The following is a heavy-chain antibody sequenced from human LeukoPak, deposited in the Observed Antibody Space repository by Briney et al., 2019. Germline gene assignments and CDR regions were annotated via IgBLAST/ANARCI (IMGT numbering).Heavy chain of an antibody. V-gene: IGHV3-66*01. J-gene: IGHJ4*02. CDR3: ARAWRGLFDY. D-gene: IGHD6-25*01. CDR1: GFTVSSNY. Sequence: GGSLRHSCAASGFTVSSNYMSWVRQAPGKGLEWVSVIYSGGSTYYAGSVKGRFTISRDNYKNTLYLQMNSLRAEDTAVYYCARAWRGLFDYWGQGTLVTVSS. CDR2: IYSGGST.